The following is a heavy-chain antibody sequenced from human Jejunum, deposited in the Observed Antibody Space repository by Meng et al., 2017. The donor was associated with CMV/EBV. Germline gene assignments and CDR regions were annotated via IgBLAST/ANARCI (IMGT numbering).Heavy chain of an antibody. CDR2: TVYGGSL. D-gene: IGHD2/OR15-2a*01. Sequence: TVSGGSVSSGKYHWNWIRQPPGKGLEWIGQTVYGGSLKYNPSLESRLSISIDTSKNQFSLNLNSVTAADTAVYYCAGLIVGNGGRGHWGQGTLVTVSS. V-gene: IGHV4-61*01. CDR3: AGLIVGNGGRGH. J-gene: IGHJ4*02. CDR1: GGSVSSGKYH.